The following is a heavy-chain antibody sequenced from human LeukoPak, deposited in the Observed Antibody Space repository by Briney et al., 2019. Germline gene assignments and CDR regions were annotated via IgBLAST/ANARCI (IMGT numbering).Heavy chain of an antibody. CDR2: ISYDGSNK. V-gene: IGHV3-30*18. CDR3: AKAQQQLFDY. CDR1: GFTFSSYG. J-gene: IGHJ4*02. D-gene: IGHD6-13*01. Sequence: GESLKISCAASGFTFSSYGMHWVRQAPGKGLEWVAVISYDGSNKYYADSVKGRFTISRDNSKNTLYLQMNSLRAEDTAVYYCAKAQQQLFDYWGQGTLVTVSS.